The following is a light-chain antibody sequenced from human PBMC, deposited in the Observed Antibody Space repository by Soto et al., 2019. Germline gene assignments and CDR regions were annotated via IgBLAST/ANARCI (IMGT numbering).Light chain of an antibody. J-gene: IGKJ4*01. V-gene: IGKV3-20*01. CDR3: QRDASSPT. CDR2: GSF. Sequence: EIVLTQSPGTLSLSPGETATLSCRASQTVNFNNLAWYQQKPGQAPRLLIYGSFNRATGLPDRFTGEGSGADFSLAITRLEPDYFAVYICQRDASSPTFGGGTKVDI. CDR1: QTVNFNN.